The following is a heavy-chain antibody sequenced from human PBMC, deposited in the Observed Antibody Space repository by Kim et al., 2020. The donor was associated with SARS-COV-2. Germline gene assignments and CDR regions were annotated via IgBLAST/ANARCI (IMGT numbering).Heavy chain of an antibody. CDR3: ARDQEGIGWLSGYYYYQGMDV. D-gene: IGHD6-19*01. CDR2: ISISSSYI. Sequence: GGSLRLSCAASGFTLSSYTMNWVRQAPGKGLEWVACISISSSYIYYADSVKGRFTISRDNAQNSLYLQMNSLRAEDTAVYYCARDQEGIGWLSGYYYYQGMDVWGQGNTVPVSS. J-gene: IGHJ6*02. CDR1: GFTLSSYT. V-gene: IGHV3-21*01.